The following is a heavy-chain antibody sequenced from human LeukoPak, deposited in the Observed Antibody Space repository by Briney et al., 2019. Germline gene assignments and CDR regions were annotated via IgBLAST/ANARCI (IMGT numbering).Heavy chain of an antibody. D-gene: IGHD6-13*01. V-gene: IGHV1-18*01. CDR1: GYTFSNYG. J-gene: IGHJ4*02. CDR2: INAYNGNR. Sequence: ASVKVSCKTSGYTFSNYGISWLRQAPGQRLEWMGWINAYNGNRDYLQKLQGRVSMTTDTYTSTAYMELRSLRSDDTAVYYCARGRQLVDFWGQGTLVTVSS. CDR3: ARGRQLVDF.